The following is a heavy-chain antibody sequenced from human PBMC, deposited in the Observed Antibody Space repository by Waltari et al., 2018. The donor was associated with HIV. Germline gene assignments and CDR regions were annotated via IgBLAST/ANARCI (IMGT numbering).Heavy chain of an antibody. D-gene: IGHD2-15*01. V-gene: IGHV4-59*11. CDR2: IYYSGNT. CDR3: ARGPIMTPGNFYNGFDV. Sequence: QVQLLESGPGLVKPSETLSLTCSVSGGSIRTHYLSWIRQPPGKGLEWIGYIYYSGNTNYNSSLKSRVTLSVDTSKNQFSLKLSSVTAADTAIYYCARGPIMTPGNFYNGFDVWGRGTTVIVSS. J-gene: IGHJ6*02. CDR1: GGSIRTHY.